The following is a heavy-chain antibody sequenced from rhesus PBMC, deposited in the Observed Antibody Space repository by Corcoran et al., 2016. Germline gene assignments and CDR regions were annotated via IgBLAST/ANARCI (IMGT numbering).Heavy chain of an antibody. V-gene: IGHV4-122*02. D-gene: IGHD3-16*01. CDR2: ISYSGST. CDR1: GYSISSGYG. Sequence: QLQLQESGPGLVKPSETLSLTCAVSGYSISSGYGWSWIRQPPGKGLEWIGYISYSGSTSYNPSLKRRVTISRDTSKNQFSLKLSSVTAADTAVYYCARSRYSGSYLDYWGQGVLVTVSS. CDR3: ARSRYSGSYLDY. J-gene: IGHJ4*01.